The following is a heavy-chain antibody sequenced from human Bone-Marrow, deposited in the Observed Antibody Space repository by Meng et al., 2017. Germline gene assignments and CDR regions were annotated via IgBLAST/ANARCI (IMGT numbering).Heavy chain of an antibody. V-gene: IGHV4-39*01. CDR1: GGSFSSTNYY. Sequence: QLQLQESGPGLVKPSETLPPMCSVLGGSFSSTNYYWGWMRPPPGRGLEWIGSIDHGGSTSYNPSLRSRVSISVDTSNNQFSLKLRSVTAADTAVYYCATHERSSSQRENGVDVWGQGTTVTVSS. J-gene: IGHJ6*02. CDR2: IDHGGST. D-gene: IGHD6-19*01. CDR3: ATHERSSSQRENGVDV.